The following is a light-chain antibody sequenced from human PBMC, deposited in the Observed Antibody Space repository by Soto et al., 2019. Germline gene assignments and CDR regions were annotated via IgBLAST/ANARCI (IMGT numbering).Light chain of an antibody. CDR1: RSNIGAGYD. V-gene: IGLV1-40*01. Sequence: QSVLTQPPSVSGAPGQRVTTSCTGSRSNIGAGYDVHWYQQLPGTAPKLLIYGNSNRPSGVPDRFSGSKSGTSASLAITGLQAEDEADYYCQSYDSSLSGVVFGGGTKLTVL. CDR2: GNS. CDR3: QSYDSSLSGVV. J-gene: IGLJ2*01.